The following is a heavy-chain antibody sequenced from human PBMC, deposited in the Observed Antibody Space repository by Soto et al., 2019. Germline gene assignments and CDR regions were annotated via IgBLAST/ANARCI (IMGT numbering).Heavy chain of an antibody. Sequence: EVQLVQSGAEVKKPGESLKISCKASGYSFNTYWIGWVRQMPGKGLEFMGLIYPGDSDTRYSPSFQGQVTISADKSIGTAYLEWSSLKASDTAMYYCARRVGMPRSRYFDLWGRGTQVTVSS. V-gene: IGHV5-51*01. CDR1: GYSFNTYW. CDR3: ARRVGMPRSRYFDL. J-gene: IGHJ2*01. D-gene: IGHD2-2*01. CDR2: IYPGDSDT.